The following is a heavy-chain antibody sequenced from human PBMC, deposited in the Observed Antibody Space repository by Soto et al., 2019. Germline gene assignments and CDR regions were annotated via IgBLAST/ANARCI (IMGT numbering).Heavy chain of an antibody. CDR1: GGSISSSSYY. CDR2: IYYSGST. V-gene: IGHV4-39*01. J-gene: IGHJ4*02. D-gene: IGHD6-13*01. Sequence: QLQLQESGPGLVKPSETLSLTCTVSGGSISSSSYYWGWIRQPPGKGLEWIGSIYYSGSTYYNPSLKSRVTISVDTSKNQFSLKLSSVTAADTAVYYCERRIAAAGHYYFDYWGQGTLVTVSS. CDR3: ERRIAAAGHYYFDY.